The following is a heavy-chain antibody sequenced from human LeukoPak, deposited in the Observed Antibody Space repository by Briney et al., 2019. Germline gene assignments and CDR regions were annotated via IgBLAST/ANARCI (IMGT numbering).Heavy chain of an antibody. CDR1: GFTFSSYG. CDR3: ARDGLNWAMDV. CDR2: IWYDGSNK. J-gene: IGHJ6*02. V-gene: IGHV3-33*01. Sequence: PGGSLRLSCAASGFTFSSYGMHWVRQAPGKGLEWVAVIWYDGSNKYYADSVKGRFTISRDNSKNTLYLQVNSLRAEDTAVYYCARDGLNWAMDVWGQGTTVTVSS. D-gene: IGHD7-27*01.